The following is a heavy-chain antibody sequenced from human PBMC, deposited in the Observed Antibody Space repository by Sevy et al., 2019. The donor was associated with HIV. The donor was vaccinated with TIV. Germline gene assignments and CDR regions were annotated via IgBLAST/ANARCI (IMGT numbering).Heavy chain of an antibody. J-gene: IGHJ5*02. Sequence: ASVKVSCKASGYTFSSFDINWVRQATGQGLEWMGWMNPNSGNTGYAQNFQGRVTMTRNTSINTAYLDLSSLRSEDTXXXXXXXXXGGVIAHWGQGTLVTVSS. CDR1: GYTFSSFD. D-gene: IGHD3-16*01. CDR3: XXXXGGVIAH. V-gene: IGHV1-8*02. CDR2: MNPNSGNT.